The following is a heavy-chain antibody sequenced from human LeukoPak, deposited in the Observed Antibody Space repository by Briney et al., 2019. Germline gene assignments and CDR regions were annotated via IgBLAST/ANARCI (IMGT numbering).Heavy chain of an antibody. V-gene: IGHV3-74*01. CDR3: AKAKSGYGASCVDY. CDR1: GFTFSSYW. D-gene: IGHD5-12*01. J-gene: IGHJ4*02. Sequence: PGGSLRLSCAASGFTFSSYWMHWVRHTPGKGLVWVSRIKGDGSSTSYADSVKGRFTISRDNAKNTLYLQMNSLRAEDTAVYYCAKAKSGYGASCVDYWGQGTLVTVSS. CDR2: IKGDGSST.